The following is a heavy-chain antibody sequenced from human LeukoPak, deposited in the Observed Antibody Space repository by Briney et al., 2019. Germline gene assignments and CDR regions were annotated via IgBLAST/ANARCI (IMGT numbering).Heavy chain of an antibody. CDR2: ISGDGGST. CDR3: AKDLYCSGGSCYDGVDY. V-gene: IGHV3-43*02. Sequence: GGSLRLSCAASGFTFNDYAMHWVRQAPGKGLEWVSLISGDGGSTYYADSVKSRFTISRDNSKNSLYLQMNSLRTEDTALYYCAKDLYCSGGSCYDGVDYWGQGTLVTVSS. D-gene: IGHD2-15*01. CDR1: GFTFNDYA. J-gene: IGHJ4*02.